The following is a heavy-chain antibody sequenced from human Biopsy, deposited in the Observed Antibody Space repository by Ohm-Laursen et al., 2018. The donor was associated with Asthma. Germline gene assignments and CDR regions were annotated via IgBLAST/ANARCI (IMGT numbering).Heavy chain of an antibody. Sequence: SLRLSCAASGFTFRTYGMHWVRQTPGKGLEWLSSISYDGHNQHYADSVKGRFTISRDNSKDTLPLQMNSLRAEDTAVYYCARAYGGSFFSGSFDIWGQGTVVTVSS. CDR3: ARAYGGSFFSGSFDI. CDR1: GFTFRTYG. V-gene: IGHV3-30*12. CDR2: ISYDGHNQ. J-gene: IGHJ3*02. D-gene: IGHD4-23*01.